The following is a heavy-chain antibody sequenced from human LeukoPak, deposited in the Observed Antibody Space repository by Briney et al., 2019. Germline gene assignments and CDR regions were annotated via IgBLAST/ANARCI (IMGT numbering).Heavy chain of an antibody. D-gene: IGHD2-15*01. J-gene: IGHJ5*02. CDR2: FDPEDGET. CDR1: GYTLTELS. Sequence: ASVTVSCKVSGYTLTELSMHWVRQAPGKGLEGMGGFDPEDGETIYAQKFQGRVTMTEDTSTDTAYMELSSLRSESTAVYYCATGGGRELLRRDWFDPWGQGTLVTVPS. CDR3: ATGGGRELLRRDWFDP. V-gene: IGHV1-24*01.